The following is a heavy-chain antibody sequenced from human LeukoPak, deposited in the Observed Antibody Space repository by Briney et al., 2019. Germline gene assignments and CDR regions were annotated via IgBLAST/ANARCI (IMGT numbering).Heavy chain of an antibody. CDR1: GYRFTSYW. V-gene: IGHV5-51*01. Sequence: GESLKISCKGSGYRFTSYWIGRVRQVPGKGLEWMGIIHPGDSEPRYSPSFQGQVSISADKSITTAYLQWSSLKASDTAIYYCARQSRISGSWYIIDYWGQGTLVTVSS. J-gene: IGHJ4*02. D-gene: IGHD6-13*01. CDR3: ARQSRISGSWYIIDY. CDR2: IHPGDSEP.